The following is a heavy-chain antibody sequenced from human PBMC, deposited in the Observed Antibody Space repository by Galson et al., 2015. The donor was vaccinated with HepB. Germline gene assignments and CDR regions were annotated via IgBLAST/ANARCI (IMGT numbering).Heavy chain of an antibody. Sequence: SVKVSCKASGYTFTYRYLHWVRQAPGQALEWMGWITPFNGNTNYAQKFQDRVTITRDRSMSTAYMELSSLRSEDTAMYYCARSRGYSGYDLDAFDIWGQGTMVTVSS. CDR2: ITPFNGNT. D-gene: IGHD5-12*01. CDR1: GYTFTYRY. CDR3: ARSRGYSGYDLDAFDI. J-gene: IGHJ3*02. V-gene: IGHV1-45*02.